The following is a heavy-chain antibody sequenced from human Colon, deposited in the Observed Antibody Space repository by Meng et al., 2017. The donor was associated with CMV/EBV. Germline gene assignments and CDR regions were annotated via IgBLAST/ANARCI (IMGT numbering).Heavy chain of an antibody. CDR2: MNPSAGTT. J-gene: IGHJ4*02. D-gene: IGHD3/OR15-3a*01. CDR1: GYTFGSHY. V-gene: IGHV1-46*01. Sequence: ASVNVSCKAFGYTFGSHYLHWVRQAPGHGFELMGVMNPSAGTTNYVQKFQGRVTMTRDTATSTAYMELSSLRSDDTAVYYCAKGEAGPFWTGSNYFESWGQGTLVTVSS. CDR3: AKGEAGPFWTGSNYFES.